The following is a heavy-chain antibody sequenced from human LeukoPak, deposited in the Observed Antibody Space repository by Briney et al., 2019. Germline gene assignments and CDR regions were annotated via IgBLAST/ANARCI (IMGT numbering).Heavy chain of an antibody. J-gene: IGHJ4*02. CDR3: ARDTILSGSPLDY. D-gene: IGHD3-10*01. V-gene: IGHV4-39*07. Sequence: TSETLSLTCTVSGASISGSAYYWGWTRQPPGKGLEWIGSIHYSGSSYYNPSLKSRVTFSIDTSRNQFSLRLNSVTAADTAVYYCARDTILSGSPLDYWGQGILVTVSS. CDR1: GASISGSAYY. CDR2: IHYSGSS.